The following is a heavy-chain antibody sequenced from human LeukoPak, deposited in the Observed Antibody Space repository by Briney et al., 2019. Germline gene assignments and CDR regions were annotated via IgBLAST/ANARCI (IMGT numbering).Heavy chain of an antibody. V-gene: IGHV3-9*01. CDR2: ISWNSGSI. J-gene: IGHJ4*02. Sequence: GGSLRLSCAASGFTFDDYAMHWVRQAPGKGLEWVSGISWNSGSIGYADSVKGRFTISRDNAKNSLYLQMNSLRAEDTALYYCAKVNSAFIVGATDYWGQGTLVTVSS. CDR1: GFTFDDYA. CDR3: AKVNSAFIVGATDY. D-gene: IGHD1-26*01.